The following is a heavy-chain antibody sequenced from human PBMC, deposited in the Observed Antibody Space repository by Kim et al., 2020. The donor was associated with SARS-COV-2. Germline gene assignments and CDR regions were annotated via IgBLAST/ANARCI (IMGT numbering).Heavy chain of an antibody. CDR2: IIPIFGTA. CDR1: GGTFSSYA. Sequence: SVKVSCKASGGTFSSYAISWVRQAPGQGLEWMGGIIPIFGTANYAQKFQGRVTITADESTSTAYMELSSLRSADTAVYYCARVWNRSGIFGVVRYYYYGMDVWGQGTTVTVSS. CDR3: ARVWNRSGIFGVVRYYYYGMDV. D-gene: IGHD3-3*01. J-gene: IGHJ6*02. V-gene: IGHV1-69*13.